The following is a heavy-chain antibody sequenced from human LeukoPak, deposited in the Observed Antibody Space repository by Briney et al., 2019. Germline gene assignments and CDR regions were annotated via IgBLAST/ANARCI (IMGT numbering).Heavy chain of an antibody. CDR3: ASLITIFGVVIVH. Sequence: ASVKVSCKASGYTFTGYYMHWVRQVPGQGLEWMGWINPNSGGTNYAQKFQGRVTMTRDTSISTAYMELSRLRSDDTAVYYCASLITIFGVVIVHWGQGTLVTVSS. CDR1: GYTFTGYY. V-gene: IGHV1-2*02. D-gene: IGHD3-3*01. J-gene: IGHJ4*02. CDR2: INPNSGGT.